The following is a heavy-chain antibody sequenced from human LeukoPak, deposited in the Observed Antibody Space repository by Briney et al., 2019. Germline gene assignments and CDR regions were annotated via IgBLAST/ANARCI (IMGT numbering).Heavy chain of an antibody. CDR2: ISYDGSNK. CDR1: GFTFSYYG. D-gene: IGHD3-22*01. J-gene: IGHJ4*02. V-gene: IGHV3-30*18. CDR3: AKDDGEPPNYHDSSGAHNDY. Sequence: GGSLRLSCAASGFTFSYYGMHWVRQAPGKGLEWVAVISYDGSNKYYADSVKGRFTISRDNSKNTLYLQMNSLRAEDTAVYYCAKDDGEPPNYHDSSGAHNDYWGQGTLVTVSS.